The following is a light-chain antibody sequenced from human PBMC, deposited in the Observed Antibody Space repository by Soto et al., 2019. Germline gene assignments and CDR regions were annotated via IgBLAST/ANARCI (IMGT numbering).Light chain of an antibody. J-gene: IGKJ3*01. Sequence: ERVMTQSPATLSVSPGERATLSCRASQSVGTNLAWYQQKPGLPPRLLIFGTSTRATDVPARFSGSGSGTEFTLTISSLQSEDFAIYYCHQYNNWPLTFGPGTKVDVK. CDR3: HQYNNWPLT. CDR2: GTS. V-gene: IGKV3-15*01. CDR1: QSVGTN.